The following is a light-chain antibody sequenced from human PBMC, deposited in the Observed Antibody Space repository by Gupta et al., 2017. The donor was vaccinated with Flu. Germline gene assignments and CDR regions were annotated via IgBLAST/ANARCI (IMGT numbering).Light chain of an antibody. CDR2: KAS. Sequence: PSTLSASVGDRVTITCRASQSISIWLAWYQQKPGKVPKLLIYKASSLESGVPSRFSGSGSGTEFTLTISSLQPDDFATYYCQRYDSLWTFGQGTRVEIK. CDR3: QRYDSLWT. V-gene: IGKV1-5*03. CDR1: QSISIW. J-gene: IGKJ1*01.